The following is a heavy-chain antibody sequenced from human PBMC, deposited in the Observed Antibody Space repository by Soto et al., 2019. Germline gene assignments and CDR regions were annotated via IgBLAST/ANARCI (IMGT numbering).Heavy chain of an antibody. V-gene: IGHV4-59*01. J-gene: IGHJ5*02. CDR2: IYYSGST. CDR1: GGSISSYY. CDR3: ARTSLCGLGAPGFGAVKWFDP. D-gene: IGHD1-26*01. Sequence: PSETLSLTCIVSGGSISSYYWSWIRQPPGKGQEWIGYIYYSGSTNYNPSLKSRVTISVDTSKNQFSLKLSSVTAADTAVYYCARTSLCGLGAPGFGAVKWFDPWGQGTLVTVSS.